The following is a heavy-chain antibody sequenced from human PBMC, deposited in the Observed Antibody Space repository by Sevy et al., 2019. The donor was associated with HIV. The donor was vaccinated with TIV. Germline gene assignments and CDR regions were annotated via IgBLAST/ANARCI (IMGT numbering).Heavy chain of an antibody. CDR2: ISSSSSYI. Sequence: GGSLRLSCAASAFTFSSYSKNWVRQAPGKGLEWVSSISSSSSYIYYADSVKGRFTISRDNAKNSLYLQMNSLRAEDTAVYYCARVLDYYDSRLVDYWGQGTLVTVSS. CDR1: AFTFSSYS. D-gene: IGHD3-22*01. CDR3: ARVLDYYDSRLVDY. J-gene: IGHJ4*02. V-gene: IGHV3-21*01.